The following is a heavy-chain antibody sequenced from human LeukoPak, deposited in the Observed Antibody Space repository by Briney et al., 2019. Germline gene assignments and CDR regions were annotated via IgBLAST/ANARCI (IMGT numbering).Heavy chain of an antibody. CDR2: ISSSSSIT. CDR3: ARVGRISDY. J-gene: IGHJ4*02. V-gene: IGHV3-48*01. Sequence: GGSLRLSCAASGFTFSNYEMHWVRQAPGKGLEWISYISSSSSITSYADSVKGRFTISRDNAKNSLHLQMNSLRAEDTAVYYCARVGRISDYWGQGTLVTVSS. CDR1: GFTFSNYE.